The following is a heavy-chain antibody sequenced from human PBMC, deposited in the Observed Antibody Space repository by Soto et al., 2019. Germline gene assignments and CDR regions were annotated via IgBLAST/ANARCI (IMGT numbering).Heavy chain of an antibody. CDR2: IYYDGST. CDR1: CGSINNNNYY. Sequence: PSETVSLTCTFSCGSINNNNYYWAWIRQPPGKGLSWIASIYYDGSTYYNSSLKSRVTISRDTSKNHFSLSLTSVTAADTAVYYCATVLVGATRHPDSDSWGQGTLVTVSS. CDR3: ATVLVGATRHPDSDS. D-gene: IGHD2-15*01. V-gene: IGHV4-39*02. J-gene: IGHJ4*02.